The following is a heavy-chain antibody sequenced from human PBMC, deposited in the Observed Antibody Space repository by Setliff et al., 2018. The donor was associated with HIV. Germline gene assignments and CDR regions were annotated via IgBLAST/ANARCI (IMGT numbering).Heavy chain of an antibody. CDR2: IYWDDYK. J-gene: IGHJ4*02. Sequence: SGPTLVNPIQTLTVTCTFSGFSLYTRGVGVGWIRQPPGKALEWLAVIYWDDYKHYSPSLKNRLTVTKDNSKNQVVLTMTNMGPLDTATYFCARTYGSASKLDYWGPGTLVTVSS. D-gene: IGHD3-10*01. CDR3: ARTYGSASKLDY. V-gene: IGHV2-5*02. CDR1: GFSLYTRGVG.